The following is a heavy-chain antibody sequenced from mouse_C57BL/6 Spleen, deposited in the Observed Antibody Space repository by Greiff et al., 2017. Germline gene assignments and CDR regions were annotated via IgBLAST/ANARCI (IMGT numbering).Heavy chain of an antibody. V-gene: IGHV1-81*01. D-gene: IGHD1-1*01. CDR2: IYPRSGNT. Sequence: QVQLQQSGAELARPGASVKLSCKASGYTFTSYGISWVKQRTGQGLEWIGEIYPRSGNTYYNEKFKGKATLTADKSSSTAYMELRSLTSEDSAVYFCARRMITTVVNAMDYWGQGTSVTVSS. CDR1: GYTFTSYG. CDR3: ARRMITTVVNAMDY. J-gene: IGHJ4*01.